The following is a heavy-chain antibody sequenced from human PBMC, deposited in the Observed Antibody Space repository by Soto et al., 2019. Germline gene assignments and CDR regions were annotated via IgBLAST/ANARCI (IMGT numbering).Heavy chain of an antibody. CDR1: GGSISSYY. CDR3: ARRYGAAADF. CDR2: IYYSGST. D-gene: IGHD6-13*01. V-gene: IGHV4-59*08. J-gene: IGHJ4*02. Sequence: QVQLQESGPGLVKPSETLFLTCTVSGGSISSYYWNWIRQPPGKGLEWIGYIYYSGSTNYNPSLKSRVTISVDTSKNQFSLKLSSVTAADTAVYYCARRYGAAADFWGQGILVTVSS.